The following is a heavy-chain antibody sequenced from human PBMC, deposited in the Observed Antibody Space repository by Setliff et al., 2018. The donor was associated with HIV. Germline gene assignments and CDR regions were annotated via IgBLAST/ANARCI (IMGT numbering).Heavy chain of an antibody. Sequence: SETLSLTCTVSGGSVNSGDYYWSLIRKHPGKGLEWIGYIYYSGSTFYNPSLKSRGVISMETSKNQFSLKLNSVSAADTAVYYCAREVRGAQLYYFDYWGQGALVTVSS. D-gene: IGHD3-10*01. J-gene: IGHJ4*02. CDR2: IYYSGST. CDR3: AREVRGAQLYYFDY. V-gene: IGHV4-31*03. CDR1: GGSVNSGDYY.